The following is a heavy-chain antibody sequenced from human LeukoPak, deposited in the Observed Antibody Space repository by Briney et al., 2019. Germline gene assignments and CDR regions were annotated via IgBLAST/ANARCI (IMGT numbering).Heavy chain of an antibody. Sequence: PGGSLRLSCAASGFTFRSYAMHWVRQAPGKGLEYVSAISSNGGSTYYASSVKGRFTISRDNSKNTLYLQMGSLRAEDTAVYYCARGLWFGLYGMDVWGQGTTVTVSS. CDR3: ARGLWFGLYGMDV. CDR1: GFTFRSYA. CDR2: ISSNGGST. D-gene: IGHD3-10*01. V-gene: IGHV3-64*01. J-gene: IGHJ6*02.